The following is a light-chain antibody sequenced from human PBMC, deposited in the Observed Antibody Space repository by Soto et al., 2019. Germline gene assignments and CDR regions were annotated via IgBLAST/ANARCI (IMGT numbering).Light chain of an antibody. Sequence: DIQMTQSPSSLSASVGDRISITCRASQNIMSYLNWYQQKPGKAPNLLIYAASSLQSGVPSRFSGSGSGTDFILTISSLQPEDFATYYCLQYSGYVPAFGGGTKVDIK. J-gene: IGKJ4*01. CDR1: QNIMSY. CDR3: LQYSGYVPA. CDR2: AAS. V-gene: IGKV1-17*01.